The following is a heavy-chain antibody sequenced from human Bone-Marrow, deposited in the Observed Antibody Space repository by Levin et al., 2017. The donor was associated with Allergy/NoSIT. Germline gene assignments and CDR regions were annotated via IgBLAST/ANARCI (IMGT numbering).Heavy chain of an antibody. CDR3: AHTIASFGVIIPYGMDI. D-gene: IGHD3-3*01. V-gene: IGHV2-5*02. CDR1: GFSLSTTGVG. Sequence: SGPTLVKPTQTLTLTCSFSGFSLSTTGVGVAWIRQPPGKALEWLALIYWDDDKRYRPSLKSRLTVTKDTSKNQVVLTMTHMAPVDTATYYCAHTIASFGVIIPYGMDIWGQGTTVTVSS. J-gene: IGHJ6*02. CDR2: IYWDDDK.